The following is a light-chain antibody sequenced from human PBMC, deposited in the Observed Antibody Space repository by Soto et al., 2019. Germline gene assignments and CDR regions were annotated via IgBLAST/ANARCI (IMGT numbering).Light chain of an antibody. Sequence: QSALTQPPSASGSPGQSVTISCTGTSSDVGSYNYVSWYQQHPGKAPKLMIYEVSKRPSGVPVRFSGSKAGNTASLTVSGLQAEDEADYYCSSYAGTNNFVVFGGGTKLTVL. CDR1: SSDVGSYNY. V-gene: IGLV2-8*01. CDR3: SSYAGTNNFVV. CDR2: EVS. J-gene: IGLJ2*01.